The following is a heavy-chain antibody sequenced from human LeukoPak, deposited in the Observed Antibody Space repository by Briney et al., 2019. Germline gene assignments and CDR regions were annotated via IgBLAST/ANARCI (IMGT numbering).Heavy chain of an antibody. CDR3: ATRGRNGAFDI. D-gene: IGHD1-14*01. V-gene: IGHV1-8*01. Sequence: ASVKVSCKASGYTFTSYDINWVRQATGQGLEWMGWMNPNSGNAGYAQKFQGRVTMTEDTSTDTAYMELSSLRSEDTAVYYCATRGRNGAFDIWGQGTMVTVSS. CDR1: GYTFTSYD. CDR2: MNPNSGNA. J-gene: IGHJ3*02.